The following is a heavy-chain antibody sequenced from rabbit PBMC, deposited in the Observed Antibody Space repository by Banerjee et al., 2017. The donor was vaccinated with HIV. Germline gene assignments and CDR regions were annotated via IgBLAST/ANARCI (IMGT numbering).Heavy chain of an antibody. J-gene: IGHJ4*01. CDR1: GFDLSSYYY. Sequence: QEQLEESGGGLVTPAGTLTLTCKASGFDLSSYYYMCWVRQAPGKGLEWIGYIESTGITNYANSVKGRFTISKTSSTTVTLQMTSLTAADTATYFCARFGTYNDLWGPGTLVTVS. CDR2: IESTGIT. V-gene: IGHV1S45*01. CDR3: ARFGTYNDL. D-gene: IGHD1-1*01.